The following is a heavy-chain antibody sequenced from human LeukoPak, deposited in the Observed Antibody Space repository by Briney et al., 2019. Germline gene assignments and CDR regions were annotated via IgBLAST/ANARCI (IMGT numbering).Heavy chain of an antibody. J-gene: IGHJ4*02. D-gene: IGHD3-16*01. CDR3: ATSSYGPGYFDY. CDR1: GGSISSYY. CDR2: IYYSGTT. Sequence: PSETLSLTCTVSGGSISSYYWSWIRQPPGKGLEWIGYIYYSGTTNYNPSLKSRVTISLDTSKNQFSLKPSSVTAADTAVYYCATSSYGPGYFDYWGQGTLVTVSS. V-gene: IGHV4-59*12.